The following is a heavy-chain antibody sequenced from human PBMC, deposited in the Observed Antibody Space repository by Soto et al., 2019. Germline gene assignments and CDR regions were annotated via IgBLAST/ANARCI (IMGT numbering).Heavy chain of an antibody. J-gene: IGHJ4*02. CDR3: AISIAADGTSAPYNFDY. D-gene: IGHD6-13*01. CDR1: GGTFSSYA. CDR2: IIPIFGTA. Sequence: SVKVSCKASGGTFSSYAISWVRQAPGQGLEWMGGIIPIFGTANYAQKFQGRVTITADESTSTAYMELSSLRSEDTAVYYCAISIAADGTSAPYNFDYWGQGTLVTASS. V-gene: IGHV1-69*13.